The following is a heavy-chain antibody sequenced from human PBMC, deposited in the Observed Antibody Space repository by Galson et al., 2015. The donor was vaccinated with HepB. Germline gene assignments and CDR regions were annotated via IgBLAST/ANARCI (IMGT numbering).Heavy chain of an antibody. CDR1: GGSFSGYY. CDR2: INHSGST. CDR3: AREYSSSWSRDAFDI. J-gene: IGHJ3*02. Sequence: SETLSLTCAVYGGSFSGYYWSWIRQPPVKGLEWIGEINHSGSTNYNPSLKSRVTISVDTSKNQFSLKLSSVTAADTAVYYCAREYSSSWSRDAFDIWGQGTMVTVSS. D-gene: IGHD6-13*01. V-gene: IGHV4-34*01.